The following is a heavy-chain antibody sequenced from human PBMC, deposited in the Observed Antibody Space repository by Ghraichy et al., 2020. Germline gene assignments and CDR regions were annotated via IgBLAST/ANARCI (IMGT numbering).Heavy chain of an antibody. J-gene: IGHJ6*03. CDR2: IWYDGSNK. D-gene: IGHD6-19*01. CDR3: ARAYSSGWFPYYMDV. V-gene: IGHV3-33*01. CDR1: GFTFSSYG. Sequence: SCAASGFTFSSYGMHWVRQAPGKGLEWVAVIWYDGSNKYYADSVKCRFTISRDNSKNTLYLQMNSLRAEDTAVYYCARAYSSGWFPYYMDVWGKGTTVTVSS.